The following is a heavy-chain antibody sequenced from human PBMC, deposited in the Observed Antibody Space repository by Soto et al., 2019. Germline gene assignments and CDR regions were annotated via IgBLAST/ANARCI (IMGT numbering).Heavy chain of an antibody. CDR2: IWNDGSGY. J-gene: IGHJ6*02. CDR1: GFTFNNYG. Sequence: QVQLVESGGGVVQPGGSLRLSCAASGFTFNNYGMHWVRQAPGKGLEWVAVIWNDGSGYYYANSVKGRLTISRDNSKNTLCLRMSCLRAEDTAVYFCARRQISPPTRGAAAARGGMDVWGHGTTVTVSS. D-gene: IGHD6-13*01. CDR3: ARRQISPPTRGAAAARGGMDV. V-gene: IGHV3-33*01.